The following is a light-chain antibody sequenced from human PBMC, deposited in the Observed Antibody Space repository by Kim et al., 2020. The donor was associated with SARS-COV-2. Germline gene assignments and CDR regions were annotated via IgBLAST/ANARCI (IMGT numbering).Light chain of an antibody. J-gene: IGKJ2*01. Sequence: DIQMTQSPSSLPASVGDRVTITCRASQYISNHLNWYQHKPGKAPELLIYAATSLQSGVPSRFSGGGSGTDFTLTISRLQPEDFAAYYCQQGYRTPVTFGQGTKLEI. CDR1: QYISNH. CDR3: QQGYRTPVT. V-gene: IGKV1-39*01. CDR2: AAT.